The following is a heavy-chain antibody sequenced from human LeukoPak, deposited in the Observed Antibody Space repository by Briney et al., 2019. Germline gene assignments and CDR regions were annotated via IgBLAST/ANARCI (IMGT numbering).Heavy chain of an antibody. J-gene: IGHJ6*02. CDR1: GDSISGSY. Sequence: PSETLSLTCTVSGDSISGSYWTWVRQPPGQGLEWIGQIHYSGRADYNPSLKRRITISVDTSKNQMSLTLTSVTGADTAIYYCVKFGVDYDMGVWGQGTTVTVSS. V-gene: IGHV4-59*01. CDR3: VKFGVDYDMGV. D-gene: IGHD3-16*01. CDR2: IHYSGRA.